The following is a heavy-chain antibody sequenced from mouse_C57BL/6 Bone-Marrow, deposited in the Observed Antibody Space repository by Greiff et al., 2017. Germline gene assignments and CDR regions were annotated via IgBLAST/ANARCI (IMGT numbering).Heavy chain of an antibody. J-gene: IGHJ4*01. Sequence: QVQLQQPGAELVMPGASVKLSCKASGYTFTSYWMHWVKQRPGQGLEWIGEIDPSDSYTNYNQKFKGKSTLTVDTSSSTAYMQLSSLTSEDSAVYYCARGLRRRAMDYWGQGTSVTVSS. V-gene: IGHV1-69*01. CDR2: IDPSDSYT. CDR3: ARGLRRRAMDY. D-gene: IGHD2-2*01. CDR1: GYTFTSYW.